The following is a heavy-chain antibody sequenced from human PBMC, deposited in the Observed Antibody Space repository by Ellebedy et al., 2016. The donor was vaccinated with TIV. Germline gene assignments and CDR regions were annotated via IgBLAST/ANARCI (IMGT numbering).Heavy chain of an antibody. V-gene: IGHV3-7*01. CDR1: GFSFRSYW. J-gene: IGHJ5*02. CDR2: IYQDGSVQ. D-gene: IGHD4-17*01. CDR3: ARRGSYGDYAVQVNSWFDR. Sequence: PGGSLRLSCAATGFSFRSYWMSWVRQAPGKGLEWVANIYQDGSVQYSLDSLKSRFTISRDNAINSLFLQMNSLRAGDTAMYYCARRGSYGDYAVQVNSWFDRWGRGTLVTVSS.